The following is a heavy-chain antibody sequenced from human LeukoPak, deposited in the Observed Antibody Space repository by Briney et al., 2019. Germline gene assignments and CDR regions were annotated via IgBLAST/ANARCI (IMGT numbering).Heavy chain of an antibody. CDR3: ARSSYCSSTSCYDWFDP. V-gene: IGHV1-69*04. CDR2: IIPILGIA. D-gene: IGHD2-2*01. CDR1: GGTFSSYA. J-gene: IGHJ5*02. Sequence: SVKVSCKASGGTFSSYAISWVRQAPGQGLEWMGRIIPILGIANYAQKFQGRVTITADKSTSTAYMELSGLRSEDTAVYYCARSSYCSSTSCYDWFDPWGQGTLVTVSS.